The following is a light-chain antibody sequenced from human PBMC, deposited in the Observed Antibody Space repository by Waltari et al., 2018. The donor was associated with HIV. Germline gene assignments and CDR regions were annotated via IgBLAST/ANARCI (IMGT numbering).Light chain of an antibody. CDR1: QSISAK. CDR3: QQYDDGPRGIT. Sequence: EIVMTQSPPTLSVSPGKRVNLSCRASQSISAKVAWYQQRPGQAPRLLIYEAATRPTGIPARFSGSGSGTEFTLTISSLQSEDFATYFCQQYDDGPRGITFGQGTMLEIK. J-gene: IGKJ2*01. V-gene: IGKV3-15*01. CDR2: EAA.